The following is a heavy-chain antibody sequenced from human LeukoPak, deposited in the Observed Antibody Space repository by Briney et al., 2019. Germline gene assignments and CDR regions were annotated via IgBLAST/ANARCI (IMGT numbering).Heavy chain of an antibody. CDR1: GYTFTSYD. J-gene: IGHJ6*03. CDR2: MNPNSGNT. V-gene: IGHV1-8*01. D-gene: IGHD3/OR15-3a*01. Sequence: ASVKVSCKASGYTFTSYDVNWVRQATGQGLEWLGWMNPNSGNTGYAQNFQGRVTMTMNTSITTAYMELSSLRSEDTAVYYCARALSWTTESYYYMDVWGKGTTVTVPS. CDR3: ARALSWTTESYYYMDV.